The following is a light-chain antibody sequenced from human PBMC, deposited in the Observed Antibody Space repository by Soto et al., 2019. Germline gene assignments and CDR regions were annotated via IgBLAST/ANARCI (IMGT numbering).Light chain of an antibody. V-gene: IGLV2-14*01. CDR1: SSDVGGYNY. J-gene: IGLJ1*01. CDR2: EVS. Sequence: QSALTQPASVSGSPGQSITISCTGTSSDVGGYNYVSWFQQHPGKAPKLMISEVSNRPSGVSNRFSGSKSGNTASLTISGLQAEDEADYYCSSYTSNTTRGIYVFGTGTKLTVL. CDR3: SSYTSNTTRGIYV.